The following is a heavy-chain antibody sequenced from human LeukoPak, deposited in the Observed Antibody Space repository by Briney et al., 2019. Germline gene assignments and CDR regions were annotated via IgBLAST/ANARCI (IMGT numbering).Heavy chain of an antibody. CDR1: GGSFNTYY. V-gene: IGHV4-34*01. D-gene: IGHD3-22*01. J-gene: IGHJ3*02. CDR3: ATYSSGSIGDAFDI. CDR2: INHSGST. Sequence: PSETLSLTCAVYGGSFNTYYWSWIRQPPGKGLEWIGEINHSGSTNYNPSLKSRVTISVDTSKNQFSLKLSSVTAADTAVYYCATYSSGSIGDAFDIWGQGTMVTVSS.